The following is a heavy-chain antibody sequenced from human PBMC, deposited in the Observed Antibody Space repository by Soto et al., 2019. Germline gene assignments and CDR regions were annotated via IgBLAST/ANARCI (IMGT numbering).Heavy chain of an antibody. V-gene: IGHV3-30-3*01. CDR1: GFTVSSYA. J-gene: IGHJ4*02. CDR2: ISYAGSNK. Sequence: QVQLVESGGGVVQPGRSLRLSCAASGFTVSSYAMHWVRQAPGQGLRWVAVISYAGSNKYYADSVKGRFTISRDNSKNTLYLQMNSLRAEDTAVYYCVRDPGGNDFAEWYYYFDFWGQGALVGVSA. D-gene: IGHD3-3*01. CDR3: VRDPGGNDFAEWYYYFDF.